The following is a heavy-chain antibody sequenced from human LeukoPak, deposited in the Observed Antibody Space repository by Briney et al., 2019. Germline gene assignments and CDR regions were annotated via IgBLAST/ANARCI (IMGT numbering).Heavy chain of an antibody. Sequence: GASVKVSCKASGYTFTSYGISWVRQAPGQGLEWMGWISAYNGNTNYAQKLQGRVTMTTDTSTSTAYMELRSLRSDDTAVYYCARAYYDSSGYYSWGTNDYWGQGTLVTVSS. D-gene: IGHD3-22*01. CDR2: ISAYNGNT. V-gene: IGHV1-18*01. J-gene: IGHJ4*02. CDR3: ARAYYDSSGYYSWGTNDY. CDR1: GYTFTSYG.